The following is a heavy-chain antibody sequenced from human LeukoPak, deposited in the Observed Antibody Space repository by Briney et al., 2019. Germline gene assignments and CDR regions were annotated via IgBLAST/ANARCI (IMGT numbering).Heavy chain of an antibody. Sequence: PGGSLRLSCAASGFTFSSYGMHWVRQAPCKGLEWVAFIRYDGSDKYYADSVKGRFTISRDNSKNTLYLQMNSLRAEDTAVYYCAKDYASRGDYWGQGTLVTVSS. J-gene: IGHJ4*02. D-gene: IGHD2-2*01. V-gene: IGHV3-30*02. CDR2: IRYDGSDK. CDR1: GFTFSSYG. CDR3: AKDYASRGDY.